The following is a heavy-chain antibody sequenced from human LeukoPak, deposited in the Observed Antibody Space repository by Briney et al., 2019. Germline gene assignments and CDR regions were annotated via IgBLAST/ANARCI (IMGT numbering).Heavy chain of an antibody. J-gene: IGHJ4*02. CDR2: ISSSSSTI. D-gene: IGHD4-17*01. CDR3: TRDDYGETFDY. Sequence: GGSLRLSCAASGFTFSSYGMTWVRQAPGKGLEWVSYISSSSSTIYYADSVKGRFTISRDNSQNTLYLQMNSLRAEDTAVYYCTRDDYGETFDYWGQGTLVTVSS. V-gene: IGHV3-48*01. CDR1: GFTFSSYG.